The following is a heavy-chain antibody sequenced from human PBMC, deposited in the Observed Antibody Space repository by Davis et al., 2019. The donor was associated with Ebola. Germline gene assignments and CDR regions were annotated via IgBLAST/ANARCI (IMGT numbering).Heavy chain of an antibody. CDR1: GYTFTTYD. Sequence: SVKVSCKASGYTFTTYDINCVRQATGQGLEWMGWMNPDSGNTGYAQKFQGRVTMTRDTSITTAYMELSSLSSDDTAVYYCTRGIARRRSGSWFDPWGQGTPVTVSS. V-gene: IGHV1-8*01. D-gene: IGHD2-15*01. J-gene: IGHJ5*02. CDR2: MNPDSGNT. CDR3: TRGIARRRSGSWFDP.